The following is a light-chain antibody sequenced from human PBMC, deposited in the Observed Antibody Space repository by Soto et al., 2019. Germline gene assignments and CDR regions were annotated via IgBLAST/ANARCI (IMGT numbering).Light chain of an antibody. CDR1: QNLVYGSNNDSY. CDR3: QQYYNTPLT. CDR2: WAS. Sequence: DIVMTQSPDSLAVSLGERATINCKSSQNLVYGSNNDSYLAWYQQRRGHRPKQLFYWASTRESGVPDRFSGSGSYTCLGLAISNLQAEDVAIYYCQQYYNTPLTVGGGTKVDIK. V-gene: IGKV4-1*01. J-gene: IGKJ4*01.